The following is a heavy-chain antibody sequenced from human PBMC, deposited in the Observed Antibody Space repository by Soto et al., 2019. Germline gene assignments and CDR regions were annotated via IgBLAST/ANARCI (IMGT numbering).Heavy chain of an antibody. CDR2: ISAYNGNT. D-gene: IGHD6-6*01. CDR1: GYTFTSYG. Sequence: GASVKVSCKASGYTFTSYGISWVRQAPGQGLEWMGWISAYNGNTNYAQKLQGRVTMTTDTSTSTAYMELRSLRSDDTAVYYCARDGAARPGLASYYYYGMDVWGQGTTVTVSS. CDR3: ARDGAARPGLASYYYYGMDV. V-gene: IGHV1-18*01. J-gene: IGHJ6*02.